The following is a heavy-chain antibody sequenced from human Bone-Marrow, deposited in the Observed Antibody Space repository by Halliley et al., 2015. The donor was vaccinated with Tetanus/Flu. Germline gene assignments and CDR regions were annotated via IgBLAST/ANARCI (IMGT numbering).Heavy chain of an antibody. Sequence: QSPGRGLEWFGIIYYGGSSSPNPPLKSRVTISVDRTKNHFSLNLNSVTAADTAVYYCVRHKGDSEGFGYFYFMDVWDQGP. CDR3: VRHKGDSEGFGYFYFMDV. CDR2: IYYGGSS. V-gene: IGHV4-39*01. D-gene: IGHD2-21*02. J-gene: IGHJ6*02.